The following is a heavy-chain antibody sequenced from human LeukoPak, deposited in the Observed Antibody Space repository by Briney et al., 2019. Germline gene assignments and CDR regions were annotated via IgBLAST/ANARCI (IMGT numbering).Heavy chain of an antibody. Sequence: GGSLRLSCTASGFTLGSHDMHWVRQTPGEGLQWVAAIASGFQIFYAGSVKGRFTVSREDAKKSLYLQMNSLRAGDTAVSYCVREARGYHYTYFDYWGQGTLVTVSS. J-gene: IGHJ4*02. CDR3: VREARGYHYTYFDY. CDR2: IASGFQI. V-gene: IGHV3-13*01. CDR1: GFTLGSHD. D-gene: IGHD5-18*01.